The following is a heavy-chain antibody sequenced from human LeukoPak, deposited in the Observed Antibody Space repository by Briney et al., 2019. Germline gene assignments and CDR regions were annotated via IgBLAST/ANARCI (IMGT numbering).Heavy chain of an antibody. CDR1: GFTFSSYG. Sequence: GGSLRLSCAASGFTFSSYGMSWVRQAPGKGLEWVSAISGSGGSTYYADSVKGRFTISRDNSKNTLYLQMNSLRAEDTAVYYCAKEEGYCSGGSCYRKHFDYWGQGTLVTVSS. V-gene: IGHV3-23*01. J-gene: IGHJ4*02. CDR2: ISGSGGST. CDR3: AKEEGYCSGGSCYRKHFDY. D-gene: IGHD2-15*01.